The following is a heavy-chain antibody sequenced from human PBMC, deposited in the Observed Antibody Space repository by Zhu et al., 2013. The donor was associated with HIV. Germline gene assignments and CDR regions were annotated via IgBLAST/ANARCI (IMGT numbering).Heavy chain of an antibody. Sequence: QVQLVQSGAEVKKPGSSVKVSCKASGEAFSKHSFSWVRQAPGQGLEWMGRINPESDDRHYEQKFQDRVTVTSDSSINTVYMELSRLRSDDTAVYYCARDVNLRFSQGWFDSWGQGTLVTVSS. CDR2: INPESDDR. V-gene: IGHV1-2*06. D-gene: IGHD3-3*01. CDR3: ARDVNLRFSQGWFDS. CDR1: GEAFSKHS. J-gene: IGHJ5*01.